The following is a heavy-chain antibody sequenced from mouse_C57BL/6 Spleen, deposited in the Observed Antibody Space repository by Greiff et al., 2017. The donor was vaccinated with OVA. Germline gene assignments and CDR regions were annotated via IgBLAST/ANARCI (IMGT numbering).Heavy chain of an antibody. J-gene: IGHJ2*01. Sequence: QVQLQQPGAELVKPGASVKLSCKASGYTFTSYWMHWVKQRPGQGLEWIGMIHPNSGSTNYNEKFKSKATLTVDKSSSTAYMQLSSLTSEDSAVYYCARGKTTVEYYCDYWGQGTTLTVSS. CDR2: IHPNSGST. D-gene: IGHD1-1*01. CDR3: ARGKTTVEYYCDY. V-gene: IGHV1-64*01. CDR1: GYTFTSYW.